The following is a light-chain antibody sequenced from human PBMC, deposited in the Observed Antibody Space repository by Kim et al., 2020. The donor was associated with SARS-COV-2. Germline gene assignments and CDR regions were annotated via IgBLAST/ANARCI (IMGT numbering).Light chain of an antibody. CDR3: QQYDSYPLT. CDR2: AAS. J-gene: IGKJ4*01. Sequence: ISRWLAWYQQKPEKAPKALIYAASSLQSGVPSRFSGSGSGTDFTLSSSRLQPEDFATYYSQQYDSYPLTFGGGTKVDIK. CDR1: ISRW. V-gene: IGKV1D-16*01.